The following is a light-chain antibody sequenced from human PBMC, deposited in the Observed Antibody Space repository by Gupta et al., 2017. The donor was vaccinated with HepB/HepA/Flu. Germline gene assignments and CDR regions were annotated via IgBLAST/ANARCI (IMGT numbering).Light chain of an antibody. Sequence: EVLLTQSPGTLSLSPGERGTLSCRANQTISINFLVWYQQKPGQAPRLLFYATSRATDVPDRFSGSGSGTDFTLTIDRLEPEDVAVYYCQQYAASPYTFGQGTKVEIK. CDR1: QTISINF. V-gene: IGKV3-20*01. J-gene: IGKJ1*01. CDR3: QQYAASPYT. CDR2: ATS.